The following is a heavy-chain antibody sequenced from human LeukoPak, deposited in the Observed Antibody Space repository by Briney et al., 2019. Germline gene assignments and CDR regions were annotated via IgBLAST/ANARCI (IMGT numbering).Heavy chain of an antibody. Sequence: SETLSLTCAVFGGSFSGFCCSWIRQSPGKGLEWIGEINHRGSTTYNPSLKSRVTISVDTSKNQFSLKLSSVTAADTAVYYCATTYDILTGTYDYWGQGTLVTVSS. J-gene: IGHJ4*02. CDR2: INHRGST. D-gene: IGHD3-9*01. CDR1: GGSFSGFC. CDR3: ATTYDILTGTYDY. V-gene: IGHV4-34*01.